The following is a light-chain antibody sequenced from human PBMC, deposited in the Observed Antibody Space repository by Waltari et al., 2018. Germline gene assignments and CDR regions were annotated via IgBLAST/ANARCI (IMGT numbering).Light chain of an antibody. J-gene: IGLJ2*01. CDR2: EVN. Sequence: QSALKQPPSVSGSPGQSVTISCAGTSSDVGCCNRVSWYQQPPGSAPKLRIFEVNNRPSGVPYRFSGSIFGNTASLTISGLQAEDEADYYCSSYTTSDTLIFGGGTKLTVL. CDR3: SSYTTSDTLI. CDR1: SSDVGCCNR. V-gene: IGLV2-18*02.